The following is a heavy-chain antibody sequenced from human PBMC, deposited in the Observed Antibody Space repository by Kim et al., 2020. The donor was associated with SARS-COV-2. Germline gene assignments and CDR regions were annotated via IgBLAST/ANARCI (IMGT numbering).Heavy chain of an antibody. V-gene: IGHV3-64*02. CDR2: ISDNGGST. CDR3: ARVVYSSGRYFFDS. J-gene: IGHJ4*02. D-gene: IGHD6-19*01. CDR1: GFIFGTYA. Sequence: GGSLRLSCAASGFIFGTYAMHWVRQAPGKGLEYVSAISDNGGSTDYADSVKGRFTISRDNSKNTLHLQMGSLRVEDMAVYYCARVVYSSGRYFFDSWGQGTLVTVSS.